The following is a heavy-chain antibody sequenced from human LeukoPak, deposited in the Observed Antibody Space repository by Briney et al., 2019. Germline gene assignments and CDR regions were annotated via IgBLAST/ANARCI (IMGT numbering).Heavy chain of an antibody. CDR1: GFTFSRYG. CDR2: IWVDGSNK. V-gene: IGHV3-33*01. J-gene: IGHJ6*02. Sequence: GGSLRLSCAPSGFTFSRYGMHWVRQAPGKGLEWVALIWVDGSNKYYADSVKGRFTISRDNSKNTLDLQMNSLTAEDTAVYYCARERPYGMDVWGQGATVTVSS. CDR3: ARERPYGMDV.